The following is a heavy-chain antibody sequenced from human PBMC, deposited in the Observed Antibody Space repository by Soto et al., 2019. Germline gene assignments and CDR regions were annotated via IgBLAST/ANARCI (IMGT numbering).Heavy chain of an antibody. D-gene: IGHD5-12*01. CDR1: GDTVSSTSAA. J-gene: IGHJ4*02. CDR3: ARDSSGYGPFDY. CDR2: TYYRSKWYN. V-gene: IGHV6-1*01. Sequence: PSQTLSLTCVISGDTVSSTSAALTWIRQSPSRGLEWVGRTYYRSKWYNDYAVSVKGRIIINSDTSKNQFSLQLNSVTPDDTAVYYCARDSSGYGPFDYWGQGTLVTVSS.